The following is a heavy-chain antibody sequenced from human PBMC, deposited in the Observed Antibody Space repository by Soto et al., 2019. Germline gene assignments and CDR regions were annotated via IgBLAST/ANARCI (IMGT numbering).Heavy chain of an antibody. Sequence: XSVKVSCKASGSTFTSYGIGLVRQAPGQGLECMGWISSYNGNTNYAQKLQGRVTVTTDTSTSTAYMELRSLRSDDTAVYYCARDKIVVITSSDAFDIWGQGTMVTVSS. V-gene: IGHV1-18*01. CDR2: ISSYNGNT. J-gene: IGHJ3*02. CDR1: GSTFTSYG. D-gene: IGHD3-22*01. CDR3: ARDKIVVITSSDAFDI.